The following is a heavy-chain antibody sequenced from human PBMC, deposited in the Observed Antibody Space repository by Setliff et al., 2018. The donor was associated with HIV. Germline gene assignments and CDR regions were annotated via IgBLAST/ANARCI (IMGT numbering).Heavy chain of an antibody. Sequence: PGGSLRLSCAASGFTFSSYWMHWVRQAPGKGLVWVSCISGSGTTTKYADFVKGRFTISRDNAKSTLYLQMNSLRVEDTAVYYCLRAAESEWGQGTLVTVSS. D-gene: IGHD3-10*01. V-gene: IGHV3-74*01. J-gene: IGHJ4*02. CDR3: LRAAESE. CDR2: ISGSGTTT. CDR1: GFTFSSYW.